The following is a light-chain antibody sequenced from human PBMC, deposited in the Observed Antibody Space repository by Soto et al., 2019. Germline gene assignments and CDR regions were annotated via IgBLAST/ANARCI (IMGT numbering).Light chain of an antibody. J-gene: IGKJ1*01. Sequence: EIVLTQSPATLSLSPGDRATLSCRASQRIGTYLAWYQQKAGQAPSLLIYDTSNRATGIPTRFSGSGSGTDFSLTISSLEHEDFAVYFCQQLSNSPPTWTFGQGTKVEIK. CDR2: DTS. CDR1: QRIGTY. CDR3: QQLSNSPPTWT. V-gene: IGKV3-11*01.